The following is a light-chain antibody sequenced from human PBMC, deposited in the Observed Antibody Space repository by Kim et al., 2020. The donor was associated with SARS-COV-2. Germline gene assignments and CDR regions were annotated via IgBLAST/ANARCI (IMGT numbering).Light chain of an antibody. J-gene: IGLJ3*02. CDR1: SNIVGNQG. Sequence: QAGLTQPPSVSKGLRQTATLTCTGNSNIVGNQGAAWLQQHQGHPPKLLSYRNNNRPSGISERFSASRSGNTASLTITGLQPEDEADYYCSALDSSLSRWVFGGGTQLTVL. CDR3: SALDSSLSRWV. V-gene: IGLV10-54*02. CDR2: RNN.